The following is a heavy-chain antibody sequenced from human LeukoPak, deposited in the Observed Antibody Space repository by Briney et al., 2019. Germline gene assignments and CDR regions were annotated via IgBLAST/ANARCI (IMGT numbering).Heavy chain of an antibody. D-gene: IGHD3-10*01. J-gene: IGHJ4*02. CDR2: ISYDGSNK. V-gene: IGHV3-30-3*01. CDR3: ARGPPGTMVRGVPDELDY. CDR1: GFTFSSYA. Sequence: GRSLRLSCAASGFTFSSYAMHWVRQAPGKGLEWVAVISYDGSNKYYADSVKGRFTISRDNSKNTLYLQMNSLRAEDTAVYYCARGPPGTMVRGVPDELDYWGQGTLVTVSS.